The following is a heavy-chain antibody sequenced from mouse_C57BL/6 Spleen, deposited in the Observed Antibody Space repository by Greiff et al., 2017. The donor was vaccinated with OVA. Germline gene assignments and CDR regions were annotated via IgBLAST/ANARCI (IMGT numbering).Heavy chain of an antibody. V-gene: IGHV1-22*01. D-gene: IGHD1-2*01. CDR1: GYTFTDYN. CDR2: INPNNGGT. J-gene: IGHJ3*01. Sequence: VQLKQSGPELVKPGASVKMSCKASGYTFTDYNMHWVKQSHGKSLEWIGYINPNNGGTSYNQKFKGKATLTVNKSSSTAYMELRSLTSEDSAVYYCARSLLRQVSAWFAYWGQGTLVTVSA. CDR3: ARSLLRQVSAWFAY.